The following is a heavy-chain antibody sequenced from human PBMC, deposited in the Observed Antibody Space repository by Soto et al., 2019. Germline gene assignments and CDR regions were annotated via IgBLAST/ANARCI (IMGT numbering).Heavy chain of an antibody. D-gene: IGHD5-18*01. V-gene: IGHV4-59*01. Sequence: QVQLQESGPGLVKPSETLSLTCTVSGGSINGYYWTWLRQSPTNGLEWIGYFHFSGSTKYNPSLESRLTISPATSKNQISLTLSSVTAADTAVYYCARASGYSYGYDDFFDNWGQGTLANVSS. CDR3: ARASGYSYGYDDFFDN. J-gene: IGHJ4*01. CDR1: GGSINGYY. CDR2: FHFSGST.